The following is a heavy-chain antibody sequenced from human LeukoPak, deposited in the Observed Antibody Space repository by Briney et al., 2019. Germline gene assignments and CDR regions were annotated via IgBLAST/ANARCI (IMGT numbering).Heavy chain of an antibody. D-gene: IGHD3-22*01. CDR3: AKGSKLVVITRDHYMAV. J-gene: IGHJ6*03. CDR1: GFTFSNAW. Sequence: GGSLRLSCAASGFTFSNAWMSWVRQAPGKGLEWVAFIRYDGSNKYYADSVKGRFTISRDNSKNTLYLQMNSLRAEDTAVYYCAKGSKLVVITRDHYMAVWGKGTTVTISS. CDR2: IRYDGSNK. V-gene: IGHV3-30*02.